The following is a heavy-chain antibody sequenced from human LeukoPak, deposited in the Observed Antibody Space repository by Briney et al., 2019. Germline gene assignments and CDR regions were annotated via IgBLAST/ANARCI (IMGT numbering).Heavy chain of an antibody. CDR3: ARVRYSSGWRTYYFDY. Sequence: GGSLRLSCAASGFTFSSYGMHWVRQAPGKGLEWVAFIRYDGSNKYYADSVKGRFTISRDNAKNTLYLQMNSLRAEDTAVYYCARVRYSSGWRTYYFDYWGQGTLVTVSS. CDR2: IRYDGSNK. D-gene: IGHD6-19*01. CDR1: GFTFSSYG. V-gene: IGHV3-30*02. J-gene: IGHJ4*02.